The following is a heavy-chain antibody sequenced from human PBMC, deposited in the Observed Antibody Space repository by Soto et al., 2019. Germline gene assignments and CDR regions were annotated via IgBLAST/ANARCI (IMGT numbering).Heavy chain of an antibody. V-gene: IGHV4-31*03. CDR2: IYYSGST. D-gene: IGHD5-18*01. Sequence: SETLSLTCTVSGGSISSGGYYWSWIRQHPGKGLEWIGYIYYSGSTYYNPSLKSRVTISVDTSKNQFSLKLSSVTAADTAVYYCARTTADTAMVFDYWGQGTLVTVS. CDR1: GGSISSGGYY. J-gene: IGHJ4*02. CDR3: ARTTADTAMVFDY.